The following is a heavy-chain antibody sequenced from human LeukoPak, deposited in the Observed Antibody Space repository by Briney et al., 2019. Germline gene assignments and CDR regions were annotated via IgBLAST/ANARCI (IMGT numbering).Heavy chain of an antibody. V-gene: IGHV4-39*01. J-gene: IGHJ6*03. CDR3: ARLISNWGRGLYYYYMDV. Sequence: PSETLSLTCSVSGASIDRSSFYWAWIRQPPGKGLEWIGSMHYSGNFYSESAYYNPSLRSRATISVDTSKNQFSLKLSSVTAADTAVYYCARLISNWGRGLYYYYMDVWGKGTTVTVSS. CDR2: MHYSGNFYSESA. D-gene: IGHD7-27*01. CDR1: GASIDRSSFY.